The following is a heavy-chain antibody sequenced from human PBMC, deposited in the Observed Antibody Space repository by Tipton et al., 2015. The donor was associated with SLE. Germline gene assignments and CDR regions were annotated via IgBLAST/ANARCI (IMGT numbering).Heavy chain of an antibody. V-gene: IGHV3-7*01. CDR2: IKQDGSEK. CDR1: GFTFSSYW. Sequence: GSLRLSCAASGFTFSSYWMSWVRQAPGKGLEWVANIKQDGSEKYYVDSVKGRFTISRDNAKNSLYLQMNSLRAEDTAVYYCAENMTKPAPDQWGQGILVTVSS. D-gene: IGHD2/OR15-2a*01. J-gene: IGHJ4*02. CDR3: AENMTKPAPDQ.